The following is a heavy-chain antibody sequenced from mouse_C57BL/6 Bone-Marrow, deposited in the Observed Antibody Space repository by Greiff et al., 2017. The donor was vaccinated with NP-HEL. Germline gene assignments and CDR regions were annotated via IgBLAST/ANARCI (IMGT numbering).Heavy chain of an antibody. CDR1: GFSLTSYA. CDR3: ARIGHYYGSSYPDY. Sequence: VKLMESGPGLVAPSQSLSITCTVSGFSLTSYAISWVRQPPGKGLEWLGVIWTGGGTNYTSALKSRLSISKDNSKRQVFLKMNSLQTDDTARYYCARIGHYYGSSYPDYWGQGTTLTVSS. J-gene: IGHJ2*01. V-gene: IGHV2-9-1*01. CDR2: IWTGGGT. D-gene: IGHD1-1*01.